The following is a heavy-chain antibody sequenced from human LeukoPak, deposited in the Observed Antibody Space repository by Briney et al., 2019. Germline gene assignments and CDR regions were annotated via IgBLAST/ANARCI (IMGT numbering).Heavy chain of an antibody. CDR1: GDSVNSADYY. Sequence: SQTLSLTCTVSGDSVNSADYYWSWIRQSPGKGLEWIGNIYYRGTTDYKPSLKSRITISLDTSRNQFSLRVRSMTAADTAVYYCAREGITIFGQNYYYGVDVWGQGTTVIVSS. J-gene: IGHJ6*02. V-gene: IGHV4-30-4*01. CDR3: AREGITIFGQNYYYGVDV. CDR2: IYYRGTT. D-gene: IGHD3-3*01.